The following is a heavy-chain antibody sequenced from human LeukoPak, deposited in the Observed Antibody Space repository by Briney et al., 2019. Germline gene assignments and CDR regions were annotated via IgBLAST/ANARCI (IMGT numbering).Heavy chain of an antibody. CDR3: ARDQSVVRGVISSRPYYFDY. J-gene: IGHJ4*02. CDR2: IIPIFGTA. Sequence: ASVKVSCKASGGTFSSYAISWVRQAPGQGLEWMGGIIPIFGTANYAQKFQGRVTITADESTSTAYMELSSLRSEDTAVYYCARDQSVVRGVISSRPYYFDYWGQGTLVTVSS. CDR1: GGTFSSYA. D-gene: IGHD3-10*01. V-gene: IGHV1-69*13.